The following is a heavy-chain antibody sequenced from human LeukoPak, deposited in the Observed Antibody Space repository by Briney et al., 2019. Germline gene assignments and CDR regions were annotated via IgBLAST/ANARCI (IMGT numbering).Heavy chain of an antibody. V-gene: IGHV4-59*12. CDR2: IYYSGST. Sequence: NPSETLSLTCAVYGGSFSGYYWSWIRQPPGKGLEWIGYIYYSGSTYYNPSLKSRVTISVETSKNQFSLKLSSVTAADTAVYYCARDIAAGGGTFDYWGQGTLVTVSS. J-gene: IGHJ4*02. CDR3: ARDIAAGGGTFDY. CDR1: GGSFSGYY. D-gene: IGHD6-13*01.